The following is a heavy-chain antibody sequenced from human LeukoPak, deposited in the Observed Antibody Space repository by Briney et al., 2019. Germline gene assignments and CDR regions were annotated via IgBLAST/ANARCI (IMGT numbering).Heavy chain of an antibody. D-gene: IGHD2-2*01. CDR2: IWYDGSNK. J-gene: IGHJ6*03. Sequence: QPGRSLRLSCAASGFTFSSYGMHWVRQAPGKGLEWVAVIWYDGSNKYYADSVKGRFTISRDNSKNTLYLQMNSLRAEDTAVYYCARDYCSSTSCHYYYHYYYMDVWGKGTTVTVSS. CDR3: ARDYCSSTSCHYYYHYYYMDV. CDR1: GFTFSSYG. V-gene: IGHV3-33*01.